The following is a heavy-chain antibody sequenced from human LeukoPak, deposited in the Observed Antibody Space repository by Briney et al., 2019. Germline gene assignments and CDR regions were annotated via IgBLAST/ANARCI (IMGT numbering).Heavy chain of an antibody. CDR1: GFTFSSYG. J-gene: IGHJ2*01. Sequence: GGSLRLSCAVSGFTFSSYGMHWVRQAPGKGLEWVAVIWYDGSNKYYADSVKGRFTISRDNSKNTTYLQMNSLRAEDTAVYYCARDEGYSYGTYWYFDLWGRGTLVTVSS. V-gene: IGHV3-33*01. CDR2: IWYDGSNK. CDR3: ARDEGYSYGTYWYFDL. D-gene: IGHD5-18*01.